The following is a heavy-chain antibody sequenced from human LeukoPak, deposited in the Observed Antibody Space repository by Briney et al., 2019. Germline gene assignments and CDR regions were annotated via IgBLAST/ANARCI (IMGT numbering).Heavy chain of an antibody. J-gene: IGHJ4*02. Sequence: SETLSLTCTVSNDSISPLYWGWIRQPPGKGLEFIGYIFYSGATNFNPSLKSRVTLSVDTSKNQFSLRLNSVTAADTAVYYCARGGSAAKYYFDSWGQGTLVTVS. CDR1: NDSISPLY. CDR2: IFYSGAT. V-gene: IGHV4-59*11. CDR3: ARGGSAAKYYFDS. D-gene: IGHD6-13*01.